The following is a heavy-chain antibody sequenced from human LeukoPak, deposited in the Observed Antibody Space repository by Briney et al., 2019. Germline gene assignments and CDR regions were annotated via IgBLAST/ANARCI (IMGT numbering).Heavy chain of an antibody. J-gene: IGHJ4*02. D-gene: IGHD6-13*01. CDR3: ARATYSSSLGY. CDR1: GGSFSGYY. CDR2: INHSGST. V-gene: IGHV4-34*01. Sequence: SETLSLPCAVYGGSFSGYYWSWIRQPPGKALEWIGEINHSGSTNYNPSLKSRVTISVDTSKNQFSLKLSSVTAADTAVYYCARATYSSSLGYWGQGTLVTVSS.